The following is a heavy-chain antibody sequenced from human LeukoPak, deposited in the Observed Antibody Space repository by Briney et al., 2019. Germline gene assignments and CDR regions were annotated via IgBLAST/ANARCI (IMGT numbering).Heavy chain of an antibody. CDR1: GYTFTGYY. CDR2: INPNSGGT. V-gene: IGHV1-2*02. D-gene: IGHD3-10*01. J-gene: IGHJ4*02. Sequence: ASVKVSCKASGYTFTGYYMHWVRQAPGQGLEWMGWINPNSGGTKYAQKFQGRVTMTRDMSVSTAYMELSRLRSDDTAVYYCARGSSGELTWAFTLDSWGQGTLVTVSS. CDR3: ARGSSGELTWAFTLDS.